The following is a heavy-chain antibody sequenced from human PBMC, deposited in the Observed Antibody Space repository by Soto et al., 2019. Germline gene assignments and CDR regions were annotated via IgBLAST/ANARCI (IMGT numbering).Heavy chain of an antibody. D-gene: IGHD7-27*01. CDR1: CDSVTSGSYY. J-gene: IGHJ6*04. CDR2: ISYTGRT. V-gene: IGHV4-61*03. Sequence: SETLSLTCIVSCDSVTSGSYYWTWLRQPPGKGLEWIGYISYTGRTKYNPSLQSRVTISVDTSKNDFSLNLSSVTAADKAVYFCAREWGLLPYYVMNVWGNGPAVTVSS. CDR3: AREWGLLPYYVMNV.